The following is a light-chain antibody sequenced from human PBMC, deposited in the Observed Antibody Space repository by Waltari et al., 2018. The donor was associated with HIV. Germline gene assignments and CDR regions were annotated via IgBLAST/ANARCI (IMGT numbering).Light chain of an antibody. CDR2: GRN. V-gene: IGLV3-19*01. Sequence: SSELTQDPSVSVALGQTVRIKCQGYSLRSYFASWYQQKPGQAPVVVFFGRNNRPSGIPDRFSGSASGNTASLTITGAQAEDEADYYCHSRDSSGYHVVFGGGTKVTVL. J-gene: IGLJ2*01. CDR3: HSRDSSGYHVV. CDR1: SLRSYF.